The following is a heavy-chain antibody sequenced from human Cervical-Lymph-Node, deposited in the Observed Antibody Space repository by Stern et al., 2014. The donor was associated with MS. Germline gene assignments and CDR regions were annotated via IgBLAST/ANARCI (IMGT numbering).Heavy chain of an antibody. CDR3: ARDYEDTSMLFDH. CDR2: IPVDGNHK. V-gene: IGHV3-30*03. J-gene: IGHJ4*02. Sequence: VQLVQSGGAVVQPGRSLRLSCAASGFTFSRYGMHWVRQAPGKGLEWVTGIPVDGNHKYDAASVKGRFTIARDNSKNTLHLQMNSVTPDDTAIYYCARDYEDTSMLFDHWGQGTLVTVSS. CDR1: GFTFSRYG. D-gene: IGHD2-8*01.